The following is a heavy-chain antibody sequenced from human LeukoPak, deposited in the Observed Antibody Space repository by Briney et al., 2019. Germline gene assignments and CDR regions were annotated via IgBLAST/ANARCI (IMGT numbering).Heavy chain of an antibody. CDR3: AREGGDPRWLDP. Sequence: SETLSLTCTVSGGSLSSYYWTWIRQSAGKGLEWIGRINTSGSTNYTPSLRSRVTMSVNTSKNQFSLNLTSVTAADTAVYSCAREGGDPRWLDPWGQGTLVTVSS. J-gene: IGHJ5*02. CDR1: GGSLSSYY. D-gene: IGHD6-25*01. CDR2: INTSGST. V-gene: IGHV4-4*07.